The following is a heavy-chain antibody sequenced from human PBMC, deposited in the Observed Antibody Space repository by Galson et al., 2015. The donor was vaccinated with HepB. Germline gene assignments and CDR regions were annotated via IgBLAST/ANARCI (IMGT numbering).Heavy chain of an antibody. D-gene: IGHD6-19*01. J-gene: IGHJ4*02. V-gene: IGHV3-69-1*01. CDR3: ARGAVAVQYYFDY. Sequence: WVRQAPAKGLEWVSSISSSSYIYYADSVKGRFTISRDNAKNSLYLQMNSLRAEDTAVYYCARGAVAVQYYFDYWGQGTLVTVSS. CDR2: ISSSSYI.